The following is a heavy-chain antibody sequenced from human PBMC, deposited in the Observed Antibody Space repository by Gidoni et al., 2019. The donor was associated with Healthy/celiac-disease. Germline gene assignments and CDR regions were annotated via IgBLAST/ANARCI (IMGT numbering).Heavy chain of an antibody. CDR1: GGSISSSSYY. V-gene: IGHV4-39*01. J-gene: IGHJ4*02. D-gene: IGHD1-26*01. CDR2: IYYSGST. CDR3: ARHDNVRRGGASD. Sequence: QLQLQESGPGLVKPSETLSLTCTVSGGSISSSSYYWGWIRQPPGKGLEWIGSIYYSGSTYYNPSLKSRVTISVDTSKNQFSLKLSSVTAADTAVYYCARHDNVRRGGASDWGQGTLVTVSS.